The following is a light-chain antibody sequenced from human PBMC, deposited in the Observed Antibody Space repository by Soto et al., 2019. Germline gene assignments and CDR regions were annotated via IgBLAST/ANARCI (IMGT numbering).Light chain of an antibody. Sequence: IQLTQSPSSLSASVGDRVTISCRASQGIANFLAWYQQTPGKAPKLLIYGASTLQSGVPSRFSGSGSGTDFTLTISSPQPEDFATYSCQQLNSFPIPFGPGTKVDIK. CDR1: QGIANF. V-gene: IGKV1-9*01. CDR3: QQLNSFPIP. CDR2: GAS. J-gene: IGKJ3*01.